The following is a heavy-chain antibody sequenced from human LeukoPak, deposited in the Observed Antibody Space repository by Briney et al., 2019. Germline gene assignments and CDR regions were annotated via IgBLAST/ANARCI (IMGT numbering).Heavy chain of an antibody. Sequence: ASVKVSCKASGYTITSYYMHWVRQAPGQGLEWVGIINPSAGTTTYAQKFQGRVTIMSDTSTSTVYMELSSLRSDDTAVYYCARATGSQGADMWGPGTTVTVSS. CDR2: INPSAGTT. V-gene: IGHV1-46*01. CDR1: GYTITSYY. J-gene: IGHJ3*02. CDR3: ARATGSQGADM. D-gene: IGHD1-26*01.